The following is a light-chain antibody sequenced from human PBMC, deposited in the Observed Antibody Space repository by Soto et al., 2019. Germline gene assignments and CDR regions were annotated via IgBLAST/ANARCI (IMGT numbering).Light chain of an antibody. J-gene: IGKJ5*01. CDR3: QQRSNWPPIT. CDR2: DAS. Sequence: EVVMTQSPATFSVSPGERVTLSCRTSHSVNSHVAWYQQKPGQAPRLLIYDASNRATGIPARFSGSGSGTDFTLTISSLEPEDFAVYYCQQRSNWPPITFGQGTRLEIK. CDR1: HSVNSH. V-gene: IGKV3-11*01.